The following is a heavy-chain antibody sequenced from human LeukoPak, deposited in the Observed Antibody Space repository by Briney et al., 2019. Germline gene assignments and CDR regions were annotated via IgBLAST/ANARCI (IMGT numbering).Heavy chain of an antibody. Sequence: GGSLRLSCAASGFTSSAYWMSWVRQAPGKGLEWVANINQDGSDKYYVDSVKGRFTISRDNAKNSLYLQMNSLRAEDTAVYYCARDLVVVGSSFSYGMDVWGQGTTVTVSS. J-gene: IGHJ6*02. CDR3: ARDLVVVGSSFSYGMDV. V-gene: IGHV3-7*01. CDR2: INQDGSDK. CDR1: GFTSSAYW. D-gene: IGHD2-15*01.